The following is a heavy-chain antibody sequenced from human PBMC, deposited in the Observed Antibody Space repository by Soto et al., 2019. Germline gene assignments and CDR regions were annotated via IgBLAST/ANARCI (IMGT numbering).Heavy chain of an antibody. J-gene: IGHJ6*02. V-gene: IGHV1-69*01. CDR2: IIPIFGTA. CDR3: AGRLASSSSWPYYYYGMDV. CDR1: GGTFSSYA. D-gene: IGHD6-13*01. Sequence: QVQLVQSGAEVKKPGSSVKVACKASGGTFSSYAISWVRQAPGQGLEWMGGIIPIFGTANYAQKFQGRVTITADESPSTAYMELSSLRSEDTAVYYCAGRLASSSSWPYYYYGMDVWGQGTTVTVSS.